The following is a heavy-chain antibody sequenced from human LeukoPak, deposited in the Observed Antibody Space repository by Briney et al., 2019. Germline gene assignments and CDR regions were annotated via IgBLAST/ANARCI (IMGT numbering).Heavy chain of an antibody. J-gene: IGHJ4*02. CDR2: INTDGAVT. CDR3: ATKQWLAPPPDS. D-gene: IGHD6-19*01. V-gene: IGHV3-74*01. CDR1: GFTFIKYW. Sequence: GGSLRLSCAASGFTFIKYWMLWVRQAPGKGLESVSRINTDGAVTTYADSVKGRFTVSRDNADNTMFLQMNSVRDEDTAVYYCATKQWLAPPPDSWGQGTPVTVSS.